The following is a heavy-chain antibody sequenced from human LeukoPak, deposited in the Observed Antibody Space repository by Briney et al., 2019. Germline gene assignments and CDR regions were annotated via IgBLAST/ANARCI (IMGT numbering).Heavy chain of an antibody. Sequence: SDTLSLTCTVSGYSISSGYYWGWIRPPPGKGLEWIGSIYHSGSTYYNPSLKSRVTISVDTSKNQFSLKLSSVTAAAPAVYYCARVVDTILHWFDPWGQGTLVTVSS. CDR2: IYHSGST. V-gene: IGHV4-38-2*02. CDR3: ARVVDTILHWFDP. D-gene: IGHD5-12*01. J-gene: IGHJ5*02. CDR1: GYSISSGYY.